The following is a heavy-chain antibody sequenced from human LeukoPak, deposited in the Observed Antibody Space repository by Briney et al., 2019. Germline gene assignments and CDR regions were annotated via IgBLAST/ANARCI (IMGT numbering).Heavy chain of an antibody. D-gene: IGHD7-27*01. CDR1: GYTFTSYD. CDR3: ARGPPNWGYDY. V-gene: IGHV1-8*01. CDR2: MSPNSGNT. J-gene: IGHJ4*02. Sequence: GASVKVSCKASGYTFTSYDFNWVRQATGQGLEWMGWMSPNSGNTGYAQKFQGRVTMTRNTSMSTAYMELSSLRSEDTAAYYCARGPPNWGYDYWGQGTLVTVSS.